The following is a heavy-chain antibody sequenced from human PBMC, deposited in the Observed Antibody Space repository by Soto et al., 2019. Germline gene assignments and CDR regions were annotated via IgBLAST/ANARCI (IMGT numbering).Heavy chain of an antibody. D-gene: IGHD3-10*01. CDR3: ARDGGYYGSGSWTRSSYGMDV. Sequence: SETLSLTCTVSGGSISSGNYHWSWIRQHPGKGLEWLGYIYYTGSTYYNPSLKSRVTISSDTSKNQFSLRLSSVTAADTAVYYCARDGGYYGSGSWTRSSYGMDVWGRGTTVPVPS. V-gene: IGHV4-31*03. CDR2: IYYTGST. CDR1: GGSISSGNYH. J-gene: IGHJ6*02.